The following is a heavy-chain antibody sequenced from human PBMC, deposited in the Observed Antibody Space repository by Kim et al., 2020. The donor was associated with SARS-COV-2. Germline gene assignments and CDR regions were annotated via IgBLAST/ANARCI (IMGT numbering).Heavy chain of an antibody. J-gene: IGHJ4*02. Sequence: SETLSLTCAVYGGSFSGYYWSWIRQPPGKGLEWIGEINHSGSTNYNPSLKSRVTISVDTSKNQCSLKLSSVTAAVTAVYYCASSPWGSGSYYPFDYWGQGTLVTVSS. D-gene: IGHD3-10*01. CDR2: INHSGST. CDR3: ASSPWGSGSYYPFDY. V-gene: IGHV4-34*01. CDR1: GGSFSGYY.